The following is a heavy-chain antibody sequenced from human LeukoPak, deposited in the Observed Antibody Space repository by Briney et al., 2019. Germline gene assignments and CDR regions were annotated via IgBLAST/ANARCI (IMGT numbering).Heavy chain of an antibody. Sequence: SETLSLTCTVSGYSISSGYYWGWIRQPPGKGLEWIGTIYYSGSTYYNPSLTSRVTISVDTSKNQFSLKLSSVTAADTAVYYCARHKDYYYSYMDVWGKGTTVAISS. CDR3: ARHKDYYYSYMDV. CDR1: GYSISSGYY. V-gene: IGHV4-38-2*02. CDR2: IYYSGST. J-gene: IGHJ6*03.